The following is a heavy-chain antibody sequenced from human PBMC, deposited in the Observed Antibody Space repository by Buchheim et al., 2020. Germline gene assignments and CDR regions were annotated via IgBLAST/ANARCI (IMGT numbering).Heavy chain of an antibody. CDR3: ARGPSGYDDVYYFDY. CDR1: GFTFSSYA. Sequence: QVQLVESGGGVVQPGRSLRLSCAASGFTFSSYAMHWVRQAPGKGLEWVAVISYDGSNKYYADSVKGRFTISRDNSKNTLYLQMNSLRAEDTAVYYCARGPSGYDDVYYFDYWGQGTL. CDR2: ISYDGSNK. D-gene: IGHD5-12*01. J-gene: IGHJ4*02. V-gene: IGHV3-30*04.